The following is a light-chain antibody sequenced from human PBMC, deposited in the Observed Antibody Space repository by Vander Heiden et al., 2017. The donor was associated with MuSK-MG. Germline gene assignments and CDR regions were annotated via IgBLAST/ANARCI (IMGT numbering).Light chain of an antibody. CDR3: RQVKSSGLT. Sequence: DIQMTQSPSSLSASVGDRVTITCRASQAIRNELGWYQQKPGKAPKRLIYLASTLQSGVPSRHSRCRSVTEFTLTISSLHPEDIATYYCRQVKSSGLTFGGGTKVEIK. J-gene: IGKJ4*01. CDR2: LAS. CDR1: QAIRNE. V-gene: IGKV1-17*01.